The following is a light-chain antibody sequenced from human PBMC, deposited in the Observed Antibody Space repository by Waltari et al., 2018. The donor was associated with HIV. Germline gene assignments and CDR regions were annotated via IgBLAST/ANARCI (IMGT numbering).Light chain of an antibody. CDR3: QKYNNIPIT. J-gene: IGKJ5*01. CDR2: GRS. CDR1: QRIGNH. V-gene: IGKV1-27*01. Sequence: IEMTQSPSSLSASVGDRVTITCRASQRIGNHLAWYQQTPGKAPTLLIYGRSILQAGVPSRFSGSGAGTDFTLTISGLQPGDVATYFCQKYNNIPITFGQGTRLEI.